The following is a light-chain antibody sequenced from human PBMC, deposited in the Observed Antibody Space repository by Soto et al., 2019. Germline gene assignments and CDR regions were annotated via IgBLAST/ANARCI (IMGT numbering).Light chain of an antibody. J-gene: IGKJ3*01. V-gene: IGKV4-1*01. CDR2: WAS. CDR3: QQYYNTPFT. CDR1: QSVVYSSNNKNY. Sequence: DIVMTQSPDSLAVSLGERATINCKSSQSVVYSSNNKNYLAWYQQKQGQPPKLLIYWASTRESGVPDRFSGSGSGTDFTLTISSLQAEDVAVYYCQQYYNTPFTFGPGTKVDIK.